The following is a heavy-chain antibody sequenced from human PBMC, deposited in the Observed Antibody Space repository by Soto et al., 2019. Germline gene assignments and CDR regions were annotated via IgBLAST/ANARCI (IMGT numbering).Heavy chain of an antibody. CDR2: LIGGHYGT. V-gene: IGHV3-23*01. CDR3: AKAPYSSSWQPFDY. CDR1: GFTLQNYA. D-gene: IGHD6-13*01. J-gene: IGHJ4*02. Sequence: GGSLRLSCTASGFTLQNYAMAWVRQAPGKGLEWVSTLIGGHYGTAYSYSVKGRFTVSRDNSKNCLYLQMNSLGVEDTAMYFCAKAPYSSSWQPFDYWGQGTLVTVSS.